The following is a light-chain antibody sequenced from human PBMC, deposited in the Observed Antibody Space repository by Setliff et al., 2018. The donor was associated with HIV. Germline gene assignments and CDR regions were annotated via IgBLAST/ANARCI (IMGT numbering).Light chain of an antibody. J-gene: IGLJ3*02. CDR3: SSYTPSDARRV. CDR1: STDSGDYNF. CDR2: DVS. Sequence: QSALTQPASLSGSPGQSITIPCTGNSTDSGDYNFISWFQQHTGQAPKLLVYDVSDRPSGISDRFSGAKSGNTASLTISGLQADDEANYYCSSYTPSDARRVFGGGTKVTVL. V-gene: IGLV2-14*01.